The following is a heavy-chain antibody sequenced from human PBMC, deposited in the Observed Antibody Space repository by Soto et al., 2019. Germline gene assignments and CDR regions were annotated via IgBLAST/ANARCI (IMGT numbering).Heavy chain of an antibody. J-gene: IGHJ4*02. CDR3: ARDKGDGSGSYYGY. CDR2: ISAYNGHT. CDR1: GYTFSSYG. Sequence: QVQLVQSGAEVKKPGASVKVSCKASGYTFSSYGINWVRQAPGQGLEWMGWISAYNGHTNYAQKVQGRGTMTTDTSTSTAYMELRSLRSDDTAVYYCARDKGDGSGSYYGYWGQGTLVTVSS. V-gene: IGHV1-18*01. D-gene: IGHD3-10*01.